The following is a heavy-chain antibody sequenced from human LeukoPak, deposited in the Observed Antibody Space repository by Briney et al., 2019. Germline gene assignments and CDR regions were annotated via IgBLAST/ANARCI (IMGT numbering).Heavy chain of an antibody. J-gene: IGHJ4*02. CDR3: ARVSRQWLVPDYFDC. V-gene: IGHV4-59*01. CDR2: IYYSGST. D-gene: IGHD6-19*01. CDR1: GGSISSYY. Sequence: PSETLSLTCTVSGGSISSYYWSWIRQPPGKGLEWIGYIYYSGSTNYNPSLKSRVTISVDTSKNQFSLKLSSVTAADTAVYYCARVSRQWLVPDYFDCWGQGTLVTVSS.